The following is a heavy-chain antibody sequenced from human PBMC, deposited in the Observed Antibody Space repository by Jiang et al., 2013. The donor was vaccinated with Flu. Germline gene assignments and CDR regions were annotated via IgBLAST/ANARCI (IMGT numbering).Heavy chain of an antibody. CDR1: GFTFTNSA. CDR2: IVVGSDNT. J-gene: IGHJ6*03. D-gene: IGHD2-2*01. V-gene: IGHV1-58*02. CDR3: AAAPHYQLEGHQFYHYYYVDV. Sequence: SGAEVRKPGTSVKVSCRSSGFTFTNSAIQWVRQAPGQRLEWMGWIVVGSDNTNYAQKFQERLSITRDMSTSTAYMELSSLSSEDTAVYYCAAAPHYQLEGHQFYHYYYVDVWGKGTTVTVSS.